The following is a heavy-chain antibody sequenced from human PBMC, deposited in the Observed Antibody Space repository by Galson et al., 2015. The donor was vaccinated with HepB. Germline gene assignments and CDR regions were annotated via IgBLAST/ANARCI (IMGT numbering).Heavy chain of an antibody. J-gene: IGHJ6*02. CDR2: ISDSGGST. Sequence: SLRLSCAASGFTFSSYVMSWVRQAPGKGLEWVSTISDSGGSTYSADSVKGRFTISRDNSKNTLYLQMNSLRADDTAVYYCAKAGALEWFFSWGYGMDVWGQGTTVIVSS. V-gene: IGHV3-23*01. CDR1: GFTFSSYV. CDR3: AKAGALEWFFSWGYGMDV. D-gene: IGHD3-3*01.